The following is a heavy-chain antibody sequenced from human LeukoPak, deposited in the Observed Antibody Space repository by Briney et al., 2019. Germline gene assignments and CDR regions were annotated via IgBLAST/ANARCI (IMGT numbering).Heavy chain of an antibody. CDR2: IYTTVST. V-gene: IGHV4-4*07. J-gene: IGHJ6*03. CDR1: GGSISSYY. CDR3: ARGSNSSSWHRETANLQDYYYYYCMDV. D-gene: IGHD6-13*01. Sequence: SETLSLTCTLSGGSISSYYWSWIRQPARKGLEWIGRIYTTVSTNYNPSLKSRVHMSVDTSKNQFSLKLSSVTAADPAVYYCARGSNSSSWHRETANLQDYYYYYCMDVWGKGTPVTVSS.